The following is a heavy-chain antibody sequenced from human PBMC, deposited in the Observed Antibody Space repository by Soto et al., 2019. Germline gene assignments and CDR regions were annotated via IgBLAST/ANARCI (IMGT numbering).Heavy chain of an antibody. CDR3: ARGIPGYCGGATCYSGWFDP. V-gene: IGHV1-58*01. D-gene: IGHD2-15*01. J-gene: IGHJ5*02. CDR2: IDVGSANA. Sequence: ASVKVSCKTSEFTFSSSAVHWVRQARGHRLQWIGWIDVGSANANYAQMLQGRVTMTSNTSISTAYMELSSLRFEDTAVYYCARGIPGYCGGATCYSGWFDPWGQGTLVTVSS. CDR1: EFTFSSSA.